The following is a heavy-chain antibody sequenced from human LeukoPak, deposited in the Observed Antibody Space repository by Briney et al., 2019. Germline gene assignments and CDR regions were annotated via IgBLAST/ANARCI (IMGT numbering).Heavy chain of an antibody. D-gene: IGHD2/OR15-2a*01. J-gene: IGHJ3*02. Sequence: GGSLRLSCAASGFSFGTFWMSWVRQAPGKGLEWVANIKQDGNEKYYVDSVKGRFTISRDNAKNSLYLQMNSLRAEDMALYYCAKGPGAGLLGAFDIWGQGTMVTVSS. CDR1: GFSFGTFW. V-gene: IGHV3-7*03. CDR3: AKGPGAGLLGAFDI. CDR2: IKQDGNEK.